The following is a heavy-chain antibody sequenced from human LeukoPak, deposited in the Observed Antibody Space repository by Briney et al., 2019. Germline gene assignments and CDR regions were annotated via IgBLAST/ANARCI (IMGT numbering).Heavy chain of an antibody. CDR2: ISSSSSVI. V-gene: IGHV3-48*01. D-gene: IGHD3-10*01. CDR1: GFTFSSYS. CDR3: ARKTYYYGSGSYNYYYYMDV. J-gene: IGHJ6*03. Sequence: GGSLRLSCAASGFTFSSYSMNWVRQTPGKGLEWVSYISSSSSVIYYADSVKGRFTISRDNAKNSLYLQMSSLRAEDTAVYYCARKTYYYGSGSYNYYYYMDVWGKGTTVTVSS.